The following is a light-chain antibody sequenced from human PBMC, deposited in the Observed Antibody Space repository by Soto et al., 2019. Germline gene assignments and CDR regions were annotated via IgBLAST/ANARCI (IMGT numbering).Light chain of an antibody. J-gene: IGKJ2*01. CDR3: QQRSNWPRLYT. CDR1: QSVSSSS. Sequence: EIVLTQSPATLSFSPGERAALSCRASQSVSSSSLAWYQQKPGQAPRLLIYDTSNRATGIPARFSGSGSGTDFTLTISSLEPEDFAVYDCQQRSNWPRLYTFGQGTKLEIK. CDR2: DTS. V-gene: IGKV3-11*01.